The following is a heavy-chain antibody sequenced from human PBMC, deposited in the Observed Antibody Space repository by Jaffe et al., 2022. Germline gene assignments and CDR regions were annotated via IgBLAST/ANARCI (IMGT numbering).Heavy chain of an antibody. CDR1: GYTFTYRY. V-gene: IGHV1-45*02. J-gene: IGHJ5*02. CDR3: ARSGGLGGFDP. CDR2: ITPFNGNT. Sequence: QMQLVQSGAEVKKTGSSVKVSCKASGYTFTYRYLHWVRQAPGQALEWMGWITPFNGNTNYAQKFQDRVTITRDRSMSTAYMELSSLRSEDTAMYYCARSGGLGGFDPWGQGTLVTVSS. D-gene: IGHD3-10*01.